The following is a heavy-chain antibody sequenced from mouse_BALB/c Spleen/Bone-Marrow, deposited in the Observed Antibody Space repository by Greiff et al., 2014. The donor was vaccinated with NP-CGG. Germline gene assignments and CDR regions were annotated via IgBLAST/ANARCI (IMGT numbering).Heavy chain of an antibody. J-gene: IGHJ4*01. CDR3: ARGSYYEGAMDY. Sequence: QVQLQQPGPGLVAPSQSLSITCTVSGFSLPSYGVHWVRQPPGKVLEWLGVIWAGGSTNYNSALMYRLSISKDNSKSQVFLKMNSLQTDDTAMYYCARGSYYEGAMDYWGQGTSVTVSS. D-gene: IGHD1-1*01. CDR1: GFSLPSYG. CDR2: IWAGGST. V-gene: IGHV2-9*02.